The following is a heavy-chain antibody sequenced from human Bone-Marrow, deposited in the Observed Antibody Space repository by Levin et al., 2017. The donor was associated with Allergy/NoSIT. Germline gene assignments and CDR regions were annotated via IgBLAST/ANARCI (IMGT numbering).Heavy chain of an antibody. CDR3: ARTGNKVPAAILYMDV. D-gene: IGHD2-2*01. CDR1: GYTFTSYG. J-gene: IGHJ6*03. Sequence: ASVKVSCKASGYTFTSYGISWVRQAPGQGLEWMGWISAYNGNTNYAQKLQGRVTMTTDTSTSTAYMELRSLRSDDTAVYYCARTGNKVPAAILYMDVWGKGTTVTVSS. V-gene: IGHV1-18*01. CDR2: ISAYNGNT.